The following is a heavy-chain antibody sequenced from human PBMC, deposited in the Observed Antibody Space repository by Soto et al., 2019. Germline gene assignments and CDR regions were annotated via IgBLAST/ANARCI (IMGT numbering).Heavy chain of an antibody. CDR2: SYYSGSA. V-gene: IGHV4-61*01. D-gene: IGHD3-10*01. Sequence: VQLQESGPGLVKPSETLSLTCTVSGDSVTSVSDYWSWIRQPPGKGLEWIGYSYYSGSADYNPSLGSRVTISIDTSKNQFALKLTSVTAAETAVYYCARGVGFGYYYYHMDLWGQGTTVTVSS. CDR1: GDSVTSVSDY. J-gene: IGHJ6*02. CDR3: ARGVGFGYYYYHMDL.